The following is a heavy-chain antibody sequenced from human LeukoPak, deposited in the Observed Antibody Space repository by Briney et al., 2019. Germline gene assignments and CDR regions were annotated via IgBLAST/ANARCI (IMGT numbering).Heavy chain of an antibody. J-gene: IGHJ4*02. D-gene: IGHD5-24*01. CDR3: ARLRVATNQNLFDY. CDR1: GMSITSRHY. V-gene: IGHV4-38-2*02. CDR2: TSHSDSP. Sequence: SETLSLTCSVSGMSITSRHYWGWIRQSPGKGLEWIGSTSHSDSPYYNPSLESRVTISLDTSRNQFSLKLTSVTAADTAVYYCARLRVATNQNLFDYWGQGTLVTVSS.